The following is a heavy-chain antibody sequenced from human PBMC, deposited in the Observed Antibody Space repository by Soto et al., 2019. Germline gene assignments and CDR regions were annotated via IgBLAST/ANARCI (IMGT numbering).Heavy chain of an antibody. J-gene: IGHJ5*02. Sequence: QVQLVQSGAEVKKPGSSVKVSCKASGGTFSSYAISWVRQAPGQGLEWMGGIIPIFGTANYAQKFQGRVTIKAEESTSTAYMELSRLRSEDTAVYYCARKGPYDHWDNWFDPWGQGTLVTVSS. D-gene: IGHD3-3*01. CDR3: ARKGPYDHWDNWFDP. V-gene: IGHV1-69*01. CDR2: IIPIFGTA. CDR1: GGTFSSYA.